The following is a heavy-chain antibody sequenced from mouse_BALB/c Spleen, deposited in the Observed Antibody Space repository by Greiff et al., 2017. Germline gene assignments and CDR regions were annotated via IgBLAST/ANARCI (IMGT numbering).Heavy chain of an antibody. CDR2: IRLRSNNYAT. J-gene: IGHJ2*01. D-gene: IGHD2-14*01. V-gene: IGHV6-6*02. Sequence: EVKLVESGGGLVKPGGSMKLSCVASGFTFSNYWMNWVRQSPEKGLEWVAEIRLRSNNYATHYAETVKGRFTISKDDYKSSVYLQMNNLGAEDTGIYSCRAYYRYGRNYFDDWGQGTTLTVSS. CDR3: RAYYRYGRNYFDD. CDR1: GFTFSNYW.